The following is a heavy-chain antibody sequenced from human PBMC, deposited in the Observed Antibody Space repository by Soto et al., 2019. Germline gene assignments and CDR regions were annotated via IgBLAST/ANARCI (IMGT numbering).Heavy chain of an antibody. CDR3: ARPRAFDGYDGGYFFDF. D-gene: IGHD5-12*01. CDR1: GFTFRNYE. V-gene: IGHV3-48*03. CDR2: ISTRSTGI. Sequence: GGSLRLSCAASGFTFRNYEMNWVRQAPGKGLEWVSYISTRSTGIFYADSVKGRFTISRDDANNSLYLQMNSLRAEDTAVYYCARPRAFDGYDGGYFFDFWGQGTLVTVSS. J-gene: IGHJ4*02.